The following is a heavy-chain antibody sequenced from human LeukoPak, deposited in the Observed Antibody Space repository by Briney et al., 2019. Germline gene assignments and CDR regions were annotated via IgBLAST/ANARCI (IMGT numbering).Heavy chain of an antibody. J-gene: IGHJ4*02. V-gene: IGHV4-39*01. Sequence: PSETLSLTCTVSGGSISSSSYYWGWIRQPPGKGLEWIGSIYYSGSTYYNPSLKSRVTISVDTSKNQFSLKLSSVTAADTAVYYCARVPTPFYYDSSGWIFDYWGQGTLVTVSS. CDR2: IYYSGST. CDR3: ARVPTPFYYDSSGWIFDY. CDR1: GGSISSSSYY. D-gene: IGHD3-22*01.